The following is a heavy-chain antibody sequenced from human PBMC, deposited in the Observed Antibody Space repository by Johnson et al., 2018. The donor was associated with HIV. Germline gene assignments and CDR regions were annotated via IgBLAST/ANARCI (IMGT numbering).Heavy chain of an antibody. CDR3: ASPWVASALDI. CDR2: TSYDGSSQ. J-gene: IGHJ3*02. V-gene: IGHV3-30-3*01. CDR1: GFTFRNYA. D-gene: IGHD2-15*01. Sequence: QVQLVESGGGLVQPGGSLRLSCAASGFTFRNYAIHWVRQAPGKGLEWVAVTSYDGSSQYIADFVEGRFTISRDNSKNTIYLQMNSLRPEDTAVYYCASPWVASALDIWGQGTLVTVSP.